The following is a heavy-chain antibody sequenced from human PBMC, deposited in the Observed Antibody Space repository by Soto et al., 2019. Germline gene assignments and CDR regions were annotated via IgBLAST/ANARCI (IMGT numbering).Heavy chain of an antibody. V-gene: IGHV3-23*01. D-gene: IGHD5-12*01. J-gene: IGHJ4*02. CDR3: AKDAVYNDGLWLVAN. Sequence: GSLRLSCAASGFSFSRYAMMWVRQAPGKGQEWVAGMTGSGGDIRYADSVKGRSTISKDNSKNTLYLQMNSLRAEDTAIYYCAKDAVYNDGLWLVANWGQGTLVTVSS. CDR1: GFSFSRYA. CDR2: MTGSGGDI.